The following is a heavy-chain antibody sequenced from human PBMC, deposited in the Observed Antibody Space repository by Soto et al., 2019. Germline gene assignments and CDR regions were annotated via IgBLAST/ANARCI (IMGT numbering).Heavy chain of an antibody. CDR2: ISAYNGNT. Sequence: QVQLVQSGAEVKKPGASVKVSCKASGYTFTNYGISWVRQAPGQGLEWMGWISAYNGNTDYAQKLQGRVTMTTDTSTRTAYMELRSVRSDDTAVYYCARVGAYCVSTSCHDYWGQGTLVTVSS. CDR1: GYTFTNYG. V-gene: IGHV1-18*01. J-gene: IGHJ4*02. CDR3: ARVGAYCVSTSCHDY. D-gene: IGHD2-2*01.